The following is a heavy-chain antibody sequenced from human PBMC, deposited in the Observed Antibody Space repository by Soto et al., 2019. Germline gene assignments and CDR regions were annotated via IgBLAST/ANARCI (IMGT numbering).Heavy chain of an antibody. CDR3: AKDPYCSVGSCLLGMDV. J-gene: IGHJ6*02. CDR1: GFTFSSYG. Sequence: QVQLVESGGGVVQPGRSLRLSCAASGFTFSSYGMHWVRQAPGKGLEWVAVISYDGSNKYYADSVKGRFTISRDNSKNTLYLQMNSLRAEDTAVYYCAKDPYCSVGSCLLGMDVWGQGTTVTVSS. V-gene: IGHV3-30*18. D-gene: IGHD2-15*01. CDR2: ISYDGSNK.